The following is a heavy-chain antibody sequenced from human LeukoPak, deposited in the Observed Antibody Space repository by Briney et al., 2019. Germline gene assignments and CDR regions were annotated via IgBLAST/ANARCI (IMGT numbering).Heavy chain of an antibody. CDR3: ARDRNQQWLVPYY. J-gene: IGHJ4*02. CDR1: GFTFSSYA. V-gene: IGHV3-30-3*01. Sequence: PGGSLRLSCAASGFTFSSYAMHWVRQAPGKGLEWVAVISYDGSNKYYADSVKGRFTISRDNSKNTLYLQMNSLRAEDTAVYYCARDRNQQWLVPYYWGQGTLVTVSS. D-gene: IGHD6-19*01. CDR2: ISYDGSNK.